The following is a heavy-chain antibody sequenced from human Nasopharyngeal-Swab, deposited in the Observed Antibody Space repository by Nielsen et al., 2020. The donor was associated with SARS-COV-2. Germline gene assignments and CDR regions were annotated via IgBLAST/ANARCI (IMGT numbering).Heavy chain of an antibody. CDR2: ISAYNGNT. CDR3: ASSKGGGDSGFDY. CDR1: GYTFTSYG. J-gene: IGHJ4*02. D-gene: IGHD2-21*02. Sequence: ASVKVSCKASGYTFTSYGISWVRQAPGQGLEWMGWISAYNGNTNYAQKLQGRVTITRDTSASTAYMELSSLRSEDTAVYYCASSKGGGDSGFDYWGQGTLVTVSS. V-gene: IGHV1-18*01.